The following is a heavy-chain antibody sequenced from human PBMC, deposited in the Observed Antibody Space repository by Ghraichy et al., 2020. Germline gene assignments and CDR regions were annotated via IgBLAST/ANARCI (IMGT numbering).Heavy chain of an antibody. CDR3: ARGLQGYCNYTNCPFDQ. CDR1: GFTFSNYD. CDR2: IGTLGDT. D-gene: IGHD2-2*01. J-gene: IGHJ4*02. V-gene: IGHV3-13*01. Sequence: GGSLRLSCVVSGFTFSNYDMHWVRQGTGRSLEWVSSIGTLGDTYYPGSVEGRFTISRENATGSLYLQMNSLRAGDTAVYYCARGLQGYCNYTNCPFDQWGQGTLVTVSS.